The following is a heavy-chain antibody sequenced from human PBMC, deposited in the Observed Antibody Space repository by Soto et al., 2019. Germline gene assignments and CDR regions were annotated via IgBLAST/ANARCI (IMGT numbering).Heavy chain of an antibody. D-gene: IGHD3-22*01. CDR3: VREGSYDTSGKYIQAFCY. V-gene: IGHV3-21*06. CDR2: ISSTRTYI. Sequence: LGLSCATSGFNFKSYVMHWIRHAGVEGLEWGSSISSTRTYIHYADSVKGRFTISRDNAKNALYLEMNSLRDDDTAIYYCVREGSYDTSGKYIQAFCYWGQGTLVTVSS. CDR1: GFNFKSYV. J-gene: IGHJ4*02.